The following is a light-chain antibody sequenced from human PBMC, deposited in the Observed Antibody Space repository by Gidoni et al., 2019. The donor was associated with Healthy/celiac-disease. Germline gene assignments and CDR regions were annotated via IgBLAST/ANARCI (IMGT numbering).Light chain of an antibody. CDR2: AAS. CDR3: QQRSNGLT. J-gene: IGKJ4*01. V-gene: IGKV3-11*01. Sequence: EIVLTQSPATLSLSPGERATLSCRASQSVSSYLAWYQQKPGQAPRLLIYAASNRATGIPARFSGSGSGTDFTLTISSLEPEDFAVYYCQQRSNGLTFGGGTKVEIK. CDR1: QSVSSY.